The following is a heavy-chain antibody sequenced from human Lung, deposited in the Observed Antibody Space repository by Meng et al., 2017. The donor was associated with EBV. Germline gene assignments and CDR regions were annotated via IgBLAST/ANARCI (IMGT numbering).Heavy chain of an antibody. J-gene: IGHJ3*02. V-gene: IGHV4-34*01. CDR2: INHSGST. Sequence: QVRLRQWGAGLLKPSEHLSLTFAVYVGSFSGYYWIWIRQPPGKGLEWIGEINHSGSTNYNPSLKSRVTISVDTSKNQFSLKLSSVTAADTAVYYCARGDIPGDAFDIWGQGTMVTVSS. CDR3: ARGDIPGDAFDI. D-gene: IGHD3-9*01. CDR1: VGSFSGYY.